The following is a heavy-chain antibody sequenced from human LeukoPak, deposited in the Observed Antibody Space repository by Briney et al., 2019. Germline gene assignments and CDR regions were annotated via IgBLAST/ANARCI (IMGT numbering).Heavy chain of an antibody. V-gene: IGHV3-23*01. CDR3: AKDITIFGVQLGDY. J-gene: IGHJ4*02. CDR2: ISGSGGST. D-gene: IGHD3-3*01. Sequence: GGSLRLSCAASGFTFSSYAMGWVRQAPGKGLEWVSAISGSGGSTYYADSVKGRFTISRDNSKNTLYLQMNSLRAEDTAVYYCAKDITIFGVQLGDYWGQGTLVTVSS. CDR1: GFTFSSYA.